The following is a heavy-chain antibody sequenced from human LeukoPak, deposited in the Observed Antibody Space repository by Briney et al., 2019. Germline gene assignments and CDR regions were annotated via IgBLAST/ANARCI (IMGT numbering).Heavy chain of an antibody. J-gene: IGHJ6*02. CDR2: INPNSGGT. CDR3: ARVLVVPAAPTYYYYYGMDV. D-gene: IGHD2-2*01. Sequence: ASVKVSCKASGYTFTGYYMHWVRQAPGQELEWMGWINPNSGGTNYAQKFQGRVTMTRDTSISTAYMELSRLRSDDTAVYYCARVLVVPAAPTYYYYYGMDVWGQGTTVTVSS. CDR1: GYTFTGYY. V-gene: IGHV1-2*02.